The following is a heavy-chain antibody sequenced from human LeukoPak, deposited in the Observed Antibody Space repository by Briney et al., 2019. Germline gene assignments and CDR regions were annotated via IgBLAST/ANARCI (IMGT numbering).Heavy chain of an antibody. CDR1: GGSISSGNW. D-gene: IGHD3-3*01. CDR2: IYHSGST. CDR3: ARERYDFWSGP. V-gene: IGHV4-4*02. J-gene: IGHJ5*02. Sequence: SGTLSLTCTVSGGSISSGNWWSWVRQPPGKGLEWIGEIYHSGSTNYNPSLKSRVIISVDKSKKQVSLKVSSVTAADTAVYYCARERYDFWSGPWGQGTLVTVSS.